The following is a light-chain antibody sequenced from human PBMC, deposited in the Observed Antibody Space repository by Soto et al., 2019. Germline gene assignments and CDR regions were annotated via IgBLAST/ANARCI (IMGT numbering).Light chain of an antibody. Sequence: DIQMTQSPSSLSASVGDRVTITCRASQSISSYLNWYQQKPGKAPKLLIYAASSLQSGVPSRFSGSGSGTDFTLTISSLQPEEFATYYGQQSYSTPDTFGGGTKVEIK. CDR3: QQSYSTPDT. J-gene: IGKJ4*01. CDR2: AAS. CDR1: QSISSY. V-gene: IGKV1-39*01.